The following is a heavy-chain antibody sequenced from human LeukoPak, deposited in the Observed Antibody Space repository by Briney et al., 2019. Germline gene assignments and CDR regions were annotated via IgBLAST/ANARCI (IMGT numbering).Heavy chain of an antibody. J-gene: IGHJ6*03. V-gene: IGHV3-74*01. Sequence: GGSLRLSCAASGFTFSSYWMHWVRQAPGKGLVWVSRINSDGSTTNYADSVKGRFTISRDNAKNTLYLQMNSLRAEDTAVYYCARDGQDIVATTHPYYYYMDVWGKGTTVTVSS. D-gene: IGHD5-12*01. CDR3: ARDGQDIVATTHPYYYYMDV. CDR2: INSDGSTT. CDR1: GFTFSSYW.